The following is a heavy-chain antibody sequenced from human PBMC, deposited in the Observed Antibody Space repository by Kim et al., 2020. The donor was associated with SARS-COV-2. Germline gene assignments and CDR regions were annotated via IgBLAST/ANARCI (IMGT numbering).Heavy chain of an antibody. CDR3: ARGRGLHFDY. CDR2: IYYSGST. CDR1: GGSISSYY. Sequence: SETLSLTCTVSGGSISSYYWSWIRQPPGKGLEWIGYIYYSGSTNYNPSLKSRVTISVDTSKNQFSLKLSSVTAADTAVYYCARGRGLHFDYWGQGTLVTV. D-gene: IGHD4-17*01. J-gene: IGHJ4*02. V-gene: IGHV4-59*01.